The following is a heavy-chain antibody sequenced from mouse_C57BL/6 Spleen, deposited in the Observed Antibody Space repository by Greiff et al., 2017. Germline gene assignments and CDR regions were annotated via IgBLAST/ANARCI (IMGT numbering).Heavy chain of an antibody. CDR3: ARDTGYFDY. CDR2: INYDGSST. CDR1: GFTFSDYY. Sequence: EVKLQESEGALVQPGSSMKLSCTASGFTFSDYYMAWVRQVPEKGLEWVANINYDGSSTYYLDSLKSRFIISRDNAKNILYLQMSSLKSEDTATYYCARDTGYFDYWGQGTTLTVSS. V-gene: IGHV5-16*01. J-gene: IGHJ2*01. D-gene: IGHD4-1*01.